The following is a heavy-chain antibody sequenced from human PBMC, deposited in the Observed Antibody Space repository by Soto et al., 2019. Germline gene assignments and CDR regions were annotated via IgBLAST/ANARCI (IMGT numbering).Heavy chain of an antibody. D-gene: IGHD5-18*01. CDR3: ASRPVDTAMVTATYYGMDV. J-gene: IGHJ6*02. V-gene: IGHV1-69*13. CDR1: GGTFSSYA. CDR2: IIPIFGTA. Sequence: SVKVSCKASGGTFSSYAISWVRQAPGQGLEWMGGIIPIFGTANYAQKFQGRVTITADESTSTAYMELSSLRSEDTAVYYCASRPVDTAMVTATYYGMDVWGQGTKVTVYS.